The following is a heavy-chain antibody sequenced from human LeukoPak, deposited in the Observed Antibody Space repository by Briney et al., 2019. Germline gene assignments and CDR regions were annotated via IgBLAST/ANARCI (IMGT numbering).Heavy chain of an antibody. V-gene: IGHV3-73*01. CDR2: IDKKDKGYATAT. J-gene: IGHJ5*02. CDR3: TRDSGTYNWFDP. CDR1: GFTLSGSA. D-gene: IGHD1-26*01. Sequence: GGSLRLSCAASGFTLSGSAIHWVRQSSGKGLEWVGQIDKKDKGYATATAYAASVKGRFTISRDDSINTAYLQMKSLKTEDTALYYCTRDSGTYNWFDPWGQGTLVTVSS.